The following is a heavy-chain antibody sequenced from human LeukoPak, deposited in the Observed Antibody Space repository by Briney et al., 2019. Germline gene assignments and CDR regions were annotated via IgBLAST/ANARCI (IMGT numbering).Heavy chain of an antibody. J-gene: IGHJ3*01. CDR2: ISPDTDDT. CDR1: GYIFTAYG. CDR3: ARSGFCTSSTCFRESDGLDV. Sequence: ASVKVSRKASGYIFTAYGISWVRQTPGEGLEWMGWISPDTDDTKYAQKLQGRVVLTTDTSTSTAYMELTSLRSGDTAVYYCARSGFCTSSTCFRESDGLDVWGQGTMLTVPS. D-gene: IGHD2-8*01. V-gene: IGHV1-18*01.